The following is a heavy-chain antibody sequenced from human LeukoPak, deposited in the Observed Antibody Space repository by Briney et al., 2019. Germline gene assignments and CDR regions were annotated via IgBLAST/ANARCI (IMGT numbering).Heavy chain of an antibody. V-gene: IGHV4-4*07. J-gene: IGHJ5*02. Sequence: SETLSLTCTVSGDSISTYYWSWIRQPAGKGLEWIGRIYTSGSTKYNPSLRSRVTMSVDTSKNQLSLKLSSMTAADTAVYYCARVRLQYWLDPWGQGTLVTVSS. CDR3: ARVRLQYWLDP. CDR2: IYTSGST. CDR1: GDSISTYY. D-gene: IGHD4-11*01.